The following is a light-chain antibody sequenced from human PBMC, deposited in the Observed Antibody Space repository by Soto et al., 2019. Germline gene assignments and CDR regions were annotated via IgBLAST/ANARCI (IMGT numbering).Light chain of an antibody. J-gene: IGKJ5*01. CDR2: GAS. CDR3: KQYNNWPPIT. V-gene: IGKV3-15*01. Sequence: EIXMTQSPATLXVCPGERAKLXCRASQSISSKFGWWHQRTGQAPRLLIYGASTRATGIQARFSGSGSGTEFTLTLSSLLSEDFAVYYCKQYNNWPPITFGQGTRLEI. CDR1: QSISSK.